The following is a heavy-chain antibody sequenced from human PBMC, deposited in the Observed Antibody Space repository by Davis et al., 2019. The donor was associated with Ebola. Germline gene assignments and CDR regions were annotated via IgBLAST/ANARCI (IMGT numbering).Heavy chain of an antibody. CDR1: GFTFSNYW. V-gene: IGHV3-7*01. CDR3: ARDGYYYDSSGYYGY. J-gene: IGHJ4*02. Sequence: GESLKISCAASGFTFSNYWMSWVRQAPGEGLGWVANIKEDGSEKYYVDSVKGRFTISRDNAKNSLFLQMNSLRAEDTAVYYCARDGYYYDSSGYYGYWGQGTLVTVSS. D-gene: IGHD3-22*01. CDR2: IKEDGSEK.